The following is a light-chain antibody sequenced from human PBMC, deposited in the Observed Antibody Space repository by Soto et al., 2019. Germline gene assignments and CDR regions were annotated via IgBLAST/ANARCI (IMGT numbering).Light chain of an antibody. Sequence: DIQMTQSPSSLSASVGDRATISCRASQGISSYLAWYQQTPGNSPKLLIYDTSTLQSAVPARFSGSGSGTDFTLTISSRQPEDVGVYYCQQYNRCPSFTFGGGTKVEIK. V-gene: IGKV1-27*01. CDR1: QGISSY. J-gene: IGKJ4*01. CDR3: QQYNRCPSFT. CDR2: DTS.